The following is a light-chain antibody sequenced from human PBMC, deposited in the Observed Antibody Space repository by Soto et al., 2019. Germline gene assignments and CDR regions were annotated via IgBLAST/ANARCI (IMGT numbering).Light chain of an antibody. Sequence: QSVLTQPPSMSAAPGQKVAISCSGTSANIGRNYVAWYQQLPGTAPKLLIYDNDKRPSGIPDRFSGSKSGTSATLGITGLQTGYEADYYCGTWDRSLSDAVVFGEGTKLTVL. J-gene: IGLJ2*01. V-gene: IGLV1-51*01. CDR1: SANIGRNY. CDR2: DND. CDR3: GTWDRSLSDAVV.